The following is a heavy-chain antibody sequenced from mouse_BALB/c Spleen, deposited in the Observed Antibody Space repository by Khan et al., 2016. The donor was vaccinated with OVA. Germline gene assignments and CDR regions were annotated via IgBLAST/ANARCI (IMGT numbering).Heavy chain of an antibody. J-gene: IGHJ2*01. CDR1: GYSITTDYA. V-gene: IGHV3-2*02. Sequence: EVKLLESGPGLVKPSQSLSLTCTVTGYSITTDYAWNWIRQFPGNNLEWMGYISYSGNTKYNPSLKSRISITRDTSKNQFFLQLKSVTTEDTARYYCARVYGGDFDYWGQGTTLTVSS. D-gene: IGHD1-1*01. CDR3: ARVYGGDFDY. CDR2: ISYSGNT.